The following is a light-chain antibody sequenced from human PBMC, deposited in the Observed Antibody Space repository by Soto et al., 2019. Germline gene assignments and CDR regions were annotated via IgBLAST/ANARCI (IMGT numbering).Light chain of an antibody. J-gene: IGLJ2*01. V-gene: IGLV1-40*01. CDR1: SAKIGAGFD. Sequence: QSVLTQPHSVSGAPGHRVTIACTGSSAKIGAGFDLHWYQQLQGTAPKVLIYGNDNRPSGVPERFSGSKSGTSASLAITGLQDEDEGAYDCQSYNSSPVCGGGTTLNVL. CDR3: QSYNSSPV. CDR2: GND.